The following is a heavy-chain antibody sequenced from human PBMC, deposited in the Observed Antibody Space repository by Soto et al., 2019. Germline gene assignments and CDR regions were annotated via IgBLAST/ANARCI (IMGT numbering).Heavy chain of an antibody. CDR2: LTGSGSAT. J-gene: IGHJ4*02. Sequence: EVQLLESGGGLVQPGGSLRLSCAASGFNFSYYAMSWVRQAPGKGLEWVSGLTGSGSATYYAASVEGRFTISRDNSKNTLYLLMDSLRAEDTALHYCAKGFRWNPGGPDYWGQGTPVTVSS. CDR1: GFNFSYYA. CDR3: AKGFRWNPGGPDY. D-gene: IGHD1-1*01. V-gene: IGHV3-23*01.